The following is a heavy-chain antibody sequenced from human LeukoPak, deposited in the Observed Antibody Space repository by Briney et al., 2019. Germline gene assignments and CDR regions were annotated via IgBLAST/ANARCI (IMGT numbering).Heavy chain of an antibody. V-gene: IGHV1-18*01. CDR3: ARGYDFWSGYYTGEDFDY. CDR2: ISAYNGNT. Sequence: ASVKVSCKASGYTFTSYAMHWVRQAPGQGLEWMGWISAYNGNTNYAQKLQGRVTMTTDTSTSTAYMELRSLRSDDTAVYYCARGYDFWSGYYTGEDFDYWGQGTLVTVSS. CDR1: GYTFTSYA. J-gene: IGHJ4*02. D-gene: IGHD3-3*01.